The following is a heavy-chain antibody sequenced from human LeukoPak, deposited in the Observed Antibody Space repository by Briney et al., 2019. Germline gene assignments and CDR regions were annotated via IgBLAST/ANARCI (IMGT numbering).Heavy chain of an antibody. J-gene: IGHJ4*02. CDR2: IWYDGSNK. CDR3: ASCGSHIYSGYDHGDY. Sequence: GRSLRLSCAASGFTFSSYGMHWVRQAPGKGLEWVAVIWYDGSNKYYADSVKGRFTISRDNSKNTLYLQMNSLRAEDTAVYYCASCGSHIYSGYDHGDYWGQGTLVTVSS. D-gene: IGHD5-12*01. V-gene: IGHV3-33*01. CDR1: GFTFSSYG.